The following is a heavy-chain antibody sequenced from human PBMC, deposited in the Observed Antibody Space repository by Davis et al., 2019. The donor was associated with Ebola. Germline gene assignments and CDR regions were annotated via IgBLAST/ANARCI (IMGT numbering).Heavy chain of an antibody. D-gene: IGHD3-3*01. CDR1: GYTFTSYD. Sequence: ASVKVSCKPSGYTFTSYDISWVRQAPGQGLEWMGWISTYNGKTNYAQKVQGRLTMTTDTSTSTAYMELRSLRSDDTAVYYCVRGPSFTVFGVARFYYMDVWGKGTTVTVSS. J-gene: IGHJ6*03. CDR2: ISTYNGKT. V-gene: IGHV1-18*04. CDR3: VRGPSFTVFGVARFYYMDV.